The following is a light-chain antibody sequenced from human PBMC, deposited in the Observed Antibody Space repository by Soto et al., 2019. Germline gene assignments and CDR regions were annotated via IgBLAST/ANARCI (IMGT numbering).Light chain of an antibody. Sequence: ETVLTHSPATLSLSPGERATLSCRASQNVNRYVAWYQQKPGQAPRLLIYDASTRAAGVPARFSGSGSGTDFSLSISSLEPEDFAVYYCQEHNSFGGGTKV. CDR1: QNVNRY. CDR2: DAS. CDR3: QEHNS. J-gene: IGKJ4*01. V-gene: IGKV3-11*01.